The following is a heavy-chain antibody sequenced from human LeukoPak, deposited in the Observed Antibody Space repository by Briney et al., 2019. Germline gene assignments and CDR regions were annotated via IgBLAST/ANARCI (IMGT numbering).Heavy chain of an antibody. CDR2: TNSDGSGT. V-gene: IGHV3-74*01. CDR3: ARARWYSCDY. CDR1: GFTFSSYW. J-gene: IGHJ4*02. Sequence: GGSLRLSCAASGFTFSSYWMHWVRQAPGKGLVWVSSTNSDGSGTGYTDSVKGRFTVSRDNARNTLYLQMNNLRAEDTAVYYCARARWYSCDYWGQGTLVTVSS. D-gene: IGHD5-24*01.